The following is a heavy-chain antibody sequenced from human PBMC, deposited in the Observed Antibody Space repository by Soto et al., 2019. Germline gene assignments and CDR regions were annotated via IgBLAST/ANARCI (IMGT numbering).Heavy chain of an antibody. Sequence: QVQLQESGPGLVKPSQTLSLTCSVSGGSISSGGYYWCWVRQHPGKGLEWIGYIDYSGSTHYNPSLKRRLSMSVDTSKNHFSLQLTSVTAADTAVYYCARRDSGYIHGPPHYYYGLDVWGQGTTVTVSS. CDR1: GGSISSGGYY. J-gene: IGHJ6*02. D-gene: IGHD5-18*01. CDR2: IDYSGST. V-gene: IGHV4-31*03. CDR3: ARRDSGYIHGPPHYYYGLDV.